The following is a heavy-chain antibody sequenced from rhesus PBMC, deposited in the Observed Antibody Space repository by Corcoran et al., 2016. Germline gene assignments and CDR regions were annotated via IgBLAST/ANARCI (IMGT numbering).Heavy chain of an antibody. CDR3: ARAWGRYSNYFDY. CDR2: INTGGGST. J-gene: IGHJ4*01. D-gene: IGHD5-24*01. CDR1: GFTFGSYY. Sequence: EVQLVESGGGLVQPGGSLRLSCTGSGFTFGSYYMYWVRPAPGKGLEWVSAINTGGGSTWYTDSVKGRFTISKENAKNTLYLQMDSLRAEDTAVYYCARAWGRYSNYFDYWGQGVMVTVSS. V-gene: IGHV3-8*01.